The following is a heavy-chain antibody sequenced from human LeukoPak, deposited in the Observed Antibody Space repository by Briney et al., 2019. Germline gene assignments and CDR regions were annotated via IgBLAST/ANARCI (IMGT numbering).Heavy chain of an antibody. CDR2: IDTAGDT. CDR1: GFIFSRYD. J-gene: IGHJ3*02. D-gene: IGHD6-13*01. CDR3: VREGAAHGRLDAFDI. V-gene: IGHV3-13*01. Sequence: GGSLRLSCAASGFIFSRYDMHWVRQATGKGLEWVSAIDTAGDTYYPGSVKGRFTTSRENAKNSLYLQMNSLRAGDTAVYYCVREGAAHGRLDAFDIWGQGTMVTVSS.